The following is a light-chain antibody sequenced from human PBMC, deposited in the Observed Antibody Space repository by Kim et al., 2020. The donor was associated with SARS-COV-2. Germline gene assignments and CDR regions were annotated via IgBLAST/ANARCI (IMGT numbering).Light chain of an antibody. J-gene: IGLJ3*02. CDR3: AAWDDSLSAWV. CDR1: SSDIGMKY. CDR2: RNN. V-gene: IGLV1-47*01. Sequence: GQSATLPCSGTSSDIGMKYVYWYQQLPRPAPNPLLSRNNQRPSGVADRFSVSESGTSASLAISGLRSEDEADYYCAAWDDSLSAWVFGGGTQLTVL.